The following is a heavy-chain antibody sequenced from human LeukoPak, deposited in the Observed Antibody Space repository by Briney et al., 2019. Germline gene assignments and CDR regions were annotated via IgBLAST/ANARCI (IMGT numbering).Heavy chain of an antibody. Sequence: GGSLRLSCAASGFTFSSYTMNWVRQAPGKGLEWISSISSSSSYIYYADSVKGRFTISRDNAKNSLYLQMNSLRAEDTAVYYCARDWLDVLDYWGQGTLVTVSS. CDR3: ARDWLDVLDY. CDR2: ISSSSSYI. J-gene: IGHJ4*02. CDR1: GFTFSSYT. V-gene: IGHV3-21*04. D-gene: IGHD3-22*01.